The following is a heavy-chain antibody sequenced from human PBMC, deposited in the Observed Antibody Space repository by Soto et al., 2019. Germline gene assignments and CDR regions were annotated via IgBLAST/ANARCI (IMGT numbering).Heavy chain of an antibody. V-gene: IGHV4-59*11. Sequence: SETLSLTCTVSGGSISSRYWGWIRQPPGKGLEWIGYIHYTGNTNYNTSLKSRVSISVDTSRNQLSLKLSSVTAADTAVYYCARVYYDFWSDSYYYYMDVWGKGTTVTVSS. CDR3: ARVYYDFWSDSYYYYMDV. J-gene: IGHJ6*03. CDR1: GGSISSRY. CDR2: IHYTGNT. D-gene: IGHD3-3*01.